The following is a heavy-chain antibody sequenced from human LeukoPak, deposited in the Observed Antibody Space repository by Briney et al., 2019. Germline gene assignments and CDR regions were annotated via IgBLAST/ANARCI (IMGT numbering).Heavy chain of an antibody. CDR1: GGSISSGGYY. J-gene: IGHJ4*02. CDR2: INHSGST. CDR3: ARGLHSSSWFDY. Sequence: SQTLSLTCAVSGGSISSGGYYWSWIRQPPGKGLEWIGEINHSGSTNYNPSLKSRVTISVDTSKNQFSLKLSSVTAADTAVYYCARGLHSSSWFDYWGQGTLVTVSS. V-gene: IGHV4-34*01. D-gene: IGHD6-13*01.